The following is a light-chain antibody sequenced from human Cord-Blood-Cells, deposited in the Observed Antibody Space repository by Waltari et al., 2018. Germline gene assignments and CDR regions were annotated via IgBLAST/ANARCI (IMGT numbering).Light chain of an antibody. CDR1: CSNSGRTY. V-gene: IGLV1-47*01. CDR3: AAWDDSLSGYV. J-gene: IGLJ1*01. Sequence: QSVLPQPPSASGTPAQWVPISCSGSCSNSGRTYVYWYPQPPGTAPKLLIYRNNPRPSGVPDRFSGSKSGTSASLAISGLRSEDEADYYCAAWDDSLSGYVFGTGTKVTVL. CDR2: RNN.